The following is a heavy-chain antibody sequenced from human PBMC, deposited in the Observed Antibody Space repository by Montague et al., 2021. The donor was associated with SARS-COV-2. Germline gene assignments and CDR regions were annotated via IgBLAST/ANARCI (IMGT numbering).Heavy chain of an antibody. Sequence: PALVKPTQTLTLTCTFSGFSLSSSGVGVGWIRQPLGEAPEWLALIYWDDDTRYSPPLKSRLTVTKGTSKNQVVLTLTNMDTVDTATYFCAHIRRMYYFDDWGQGTLVTVSS. V-gene: IGHV2-5*02. CDR1: GFSLSSSGVG. CDR2: IYWDDDT. CDR3: AHIRRMYYFDD. J-gene: IGHJ4*02. D-gene: IGHD2/OR15-2a*01.